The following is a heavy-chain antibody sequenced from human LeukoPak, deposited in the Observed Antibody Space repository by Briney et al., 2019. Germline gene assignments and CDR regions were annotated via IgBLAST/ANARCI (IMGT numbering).Heavy chain of an antibody. J-gene: IGHJ4*02. CDR2: ISSSGSTI. Sequence: GGSLRLSCAASGFTFSSYEMNWVRQAPGKGLEWVSYISSSGSTIYYADSAKGRFTISRDNAKNSLYLQMNSLRAEDTAVYYCAKGGYGWTFDYWGQGTLVTVSS. CDR3: AKGGYGWTFDY. CDR1: GFTFSSYE. D-gene: IGHD5-18*01. V-gene: IGHV3-48*03.